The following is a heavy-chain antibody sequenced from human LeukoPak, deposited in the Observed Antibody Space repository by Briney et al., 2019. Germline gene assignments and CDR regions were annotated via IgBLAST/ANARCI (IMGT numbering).Heavy chain of an antibody. CDR1: GYTFTSYD. V-gene: IGHV1-8*01. Sequence: ASVKVSCKASGYTFTSYDINWVRQATGQGLEWMGWINPNSGGTNSAQKFQGRVTMTRDTSISTAYMELSSLRSEDTAVYYCARGESYPPFDPWGQGTLVTVSS. CDR2: INPNSGGT. J-gene: IGHJ5*02. CDR3: ARGESYPPFDP.